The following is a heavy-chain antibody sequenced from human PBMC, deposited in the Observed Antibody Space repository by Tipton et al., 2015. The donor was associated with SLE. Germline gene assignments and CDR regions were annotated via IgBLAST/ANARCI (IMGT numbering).Heavy chain of an antibody. CDR2: ISSSSSYI. CDR3: ASGRGIVVLPE. J-gene: IGHJ4*02. D-gene: IGHD3-22*01. CDR1: GFTFSSYS. V-gene: IGHV3-21*01. Sequence: SLRLSCAASGFTFSSYSMNWVRQAPGKGLEWVSSISSSSSYIYYADSVKGRFAISRDNAKNSLYLQMNSLRAEDTAVYYCASGRGIVVLPEWGQGTLVTVSS.